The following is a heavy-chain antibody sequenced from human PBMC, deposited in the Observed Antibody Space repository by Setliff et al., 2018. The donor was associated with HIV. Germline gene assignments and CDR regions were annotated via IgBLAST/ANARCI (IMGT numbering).Heavy chain of an antibody. CDR2: INTSGST. Sequence: PSETLSLTCTVSGGSVSNYYWTWIRQSAGKGLEWIGHINTSGSTKYNPSLKSRLTMSVDSSGNQFSLTLTSVTAADTAVYYCARDPNXXWYYLDFWGPGALVTV. V-gene: IGHV4-4*07. D-gene: IGHD2-15*01. CDR3: ARDPNXXWYYLDF. J-gene: IGHJ4*02. CDR1: GGSVSNYY.